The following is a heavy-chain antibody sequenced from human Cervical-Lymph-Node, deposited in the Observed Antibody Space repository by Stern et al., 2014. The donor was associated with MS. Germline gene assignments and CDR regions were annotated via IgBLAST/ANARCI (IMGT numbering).Heavy chain of an antibody. Sequence: VQLVESGAEIRKTGASVKISCKASGYSFTTHYIQWVRQVPGPGLEWVALLLPSFCRTTYAQNFQGRVTVAGNTSTDTVDLELTGLRYEDTAVYYCARVLSLATSDSWGQGTLVTVSS. J-gene: IGHJ4*02. CDR1: GYSFTTHY. V-gene: IGHV1-46*01. CDR3: ARVLSLATSDS. D-gene: IGHD6-13*01. CDR2: LLPSFCRT.